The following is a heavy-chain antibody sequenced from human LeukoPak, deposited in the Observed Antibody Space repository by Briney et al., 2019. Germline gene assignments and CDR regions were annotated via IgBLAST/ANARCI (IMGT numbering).Heavy chain of an antibody. D-gene: IGHD2-2*01. J-gene: IGHJ5*02. CDR1: GYTFTSYD. CDR3: ARGKDIVVVPAAIAFDP. CDR2: MNPNSGNT. V-gene: IGHV1-8*01. Sequence: ASVKVSCKASGYTFTSYDINWVRQATGQGLEWMGWMNPNSGNTGYAQKFQGRVTMTRNTSISTAYMELSSLRSEDTAVYYCARGKDIVVVPAAIAFDPWGQGTLVIVSS.